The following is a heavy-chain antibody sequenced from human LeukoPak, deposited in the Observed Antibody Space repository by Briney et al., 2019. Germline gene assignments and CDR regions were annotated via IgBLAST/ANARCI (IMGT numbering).Heavy chain of an antibody. CDR2: IYTSGST. J-gene: IGHJ4*02. Sequence: PSETLSLTCTVSGGSISSGSYYWSWIRQPAGKGLEWIGRIYTSGSTNYNPSLKSRVTISVDTSKNQFSLKLSSVTAADTAVYYCARVGVTSTWHEYGYWGQGILVTVSS. CDR1: GGSISSGSYY. CDR3: ARVGVTSTWHEYGY. D-gene: IGHD6-13*01. V-gene: IGHV4-61*02.